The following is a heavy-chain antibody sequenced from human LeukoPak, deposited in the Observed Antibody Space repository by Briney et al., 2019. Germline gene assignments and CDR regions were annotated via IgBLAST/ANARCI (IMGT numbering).Heavy chain of an antibody. J-gene: IGHJ6*03. CDR3: ARQSYNWNYWVNYYYMDV. V-gene: IGHV1-46*01. Sequence: ASVKVSCKASGYTFTSYYMHWVRQAPGQGLEWMGIINPSGGSTTYAQKFQGRVTMTRDTSTSTVYMELSSLRSEDTAVYYCARQSYNWNYWVNYYYMDVWGKGTTVTVSS. CDR2: INPSGGST. CDR1: GYTFTSYY. D-gene: IGHD1-7*01.